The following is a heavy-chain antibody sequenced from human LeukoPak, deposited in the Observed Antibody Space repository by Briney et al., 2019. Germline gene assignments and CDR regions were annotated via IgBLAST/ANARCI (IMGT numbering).Heavy chain of an antibody. Sequence: GSLRLSCAASGFTFSTYAMTWVRQAPGKGLEWVSSIRDRTYYADSAKGRFTISRDDSRNTLYLQMNSLGAEDTAVYYCAKSWRSFDLWGQGTTVTVSS. V-gene: IGHV3-23*01. CDR2: IRDRT. CDR1: GFTFSTYA. CDR3: AKSWRSFDL. D-gene: IGHD6-13*01. J-gene: IGHJ3*01.